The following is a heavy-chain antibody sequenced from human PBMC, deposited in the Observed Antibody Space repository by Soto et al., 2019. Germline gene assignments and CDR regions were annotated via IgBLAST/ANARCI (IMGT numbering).Heavy chain of an antibody. V-gene: IGHV4-38-2*02. CDR1: VYSISSGYY. CDR2: IYHSGSA. CDR3: AREWKQDYYYYGMDV. Sequence: SESLSLTCAVSVYSISSGYYWGCIRQPPGKGLEWIGSIYHSGSAYSNPSLKSRVAISVDTSKNQISLNLTSVTAADTAVYYCAREWKQDYYYYGMDVWGQGTTVTVSS. J-gene: IGHJ6*02. D-gene: IGHD1-1*01.